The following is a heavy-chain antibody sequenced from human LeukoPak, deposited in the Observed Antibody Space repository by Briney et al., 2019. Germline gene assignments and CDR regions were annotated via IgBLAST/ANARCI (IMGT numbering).Heavy chain of an antibody. CDR1: GYTFTSYG. V-gene: IGHV1-18*01. Sequence: GASVKVSCKASGYTFTSYGISWVRQAPGQGLEWMGWISAYNGNTNYAQKLQGRVTMTTDTSTSTAYMELRSLRSDDTAVYYCARVPYYYDSSGYQSPDYWGQGTLVTVSS. CDR3: ARVPYYYDSSGYQSPDY. J-gene: IGHJ4*02. D-gene: IGHD3-22*01. CDR2: ISAYNGNT.